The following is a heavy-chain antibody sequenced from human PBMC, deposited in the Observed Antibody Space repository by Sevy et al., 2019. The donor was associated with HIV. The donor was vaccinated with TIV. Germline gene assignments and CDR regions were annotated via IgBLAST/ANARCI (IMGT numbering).Heavy chain of an antibody. CDR3: ARDLSHTGRFGAFDI. V-gene: IGHV1-18*01. D-gene: IGHD3-3*01. CDR2: ISAHNGNT. J-gene: IGHJ3*02. CDR1: GYTFTNYG. Sequence: ASVKVSCKASGYTFTNYGISWVRQAPGQGLEWMGWISAHNGNTNYAQKLQGRVTMTTDTSTSTASMELRSLRSDDTAVDYCARDLSHTGRFGAFDIWGQGTMVTVSS.